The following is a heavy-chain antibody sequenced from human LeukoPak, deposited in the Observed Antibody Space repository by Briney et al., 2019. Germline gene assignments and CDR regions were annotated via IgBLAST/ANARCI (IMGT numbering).Heavy chain of an antibody. Sequence: PSETLSLTCTVSGGSISSGDYYWSWIRQPPGKGLEWIGYIYYSGSTYYNPSLKSRVTISVDTSENQFSLKLSSVTAADTAVYYCARRRSTRSGSYYVPFDFWGQGTLVTVSS. V-gene: IGHV4-30-4*08. D-gene: IGHD1-26*01. CDR2: IYYSGST. CDR3: ARRRSTRSGSYYVPFDF. CDR1: GGSISSGDYY. J-gene: IGHJ4*02.